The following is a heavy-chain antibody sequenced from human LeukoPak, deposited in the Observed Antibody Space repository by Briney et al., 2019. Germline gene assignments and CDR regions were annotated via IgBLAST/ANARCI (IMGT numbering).Heavy chain of an antibody. V-gene: IGHV4-31*03. CDR3: ARHYGP. CDR2: IYYSGTT. J-gene: IGHJ5*02. CDR1: GGSISSDGYY. D-gene: IGHD3-16*01. Sequence: SETLSLTCTVSGGSISSDGYYWTWIRQHPRKGLEWIGYIYYSGTTYYNPSLESRVTLSVDTSKNQFSLRLSSVTAADTAVYYCARHYGPWGQGTLVTVSS.